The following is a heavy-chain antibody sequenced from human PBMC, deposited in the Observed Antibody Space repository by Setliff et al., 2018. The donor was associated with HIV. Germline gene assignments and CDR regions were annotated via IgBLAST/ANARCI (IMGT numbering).Heavy chain of an antibody. Sequence: TSETLSLTCAISGGSISSFYWSWIRQSPEKRLEWIGYIYSSGSTSYNPSLKSRVTISADTSKNQFSLNIKSMTAADTAIYYCARLGANKSKLFGEYNFWSGRYFYYMDVWAKGTTVTVSS. V-gene: IGHV4-4*08. CDR3: ARLGANKSKLFGEYNFWSGRYFYYMDV. D-gene: IGHD3-3*01. CDR1: GGSISSFY. J-gene: IGHJ6*03. CDR2: IYSSGST.